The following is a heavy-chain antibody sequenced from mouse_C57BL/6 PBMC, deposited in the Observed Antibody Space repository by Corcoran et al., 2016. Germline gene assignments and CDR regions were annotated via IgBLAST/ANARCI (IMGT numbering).Heavy chain of an antibody. V-gene: IGHV1-80*01. Sequence: QVQLQQSGAELVKPGASVKISCKASGYAFSGYWMNWVKQRPGKGLEWIGQIYPGDGDTNYNGKFKGKATLTADKSSSTAYMQLSSLTSEDSAVYFCAREGLLRYYFDYWGQGTTLTVSS. D-gene: IGHD1-1*01. CDR1: GYAFSGYW. J-gene: IGHJ2*01. CDR3: AREGLLRYYFDY. CDR2: IYPGDGDT.